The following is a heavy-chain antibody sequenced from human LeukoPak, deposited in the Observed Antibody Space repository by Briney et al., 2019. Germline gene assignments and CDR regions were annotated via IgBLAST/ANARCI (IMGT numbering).Heavy chain of an antibody. J-gene: IGHJ4*02. V-gene: IGHV3-48*01. D-gene: IGHD3-16*01. CDR1: GFTFSSYS. CDR2: IGSSSSTI. Sequence: GGSLRLSCAAYGFTFSSYSMNWVRQAPGKGLEWVSYIGSSSSTIYYADSVKGRFTISRDNAKNSLYLQMNSLRAEDTAVYYCARAKLRGEFDYWGQGTMVTVSS. CDR3: ARAKLRGEFDY.